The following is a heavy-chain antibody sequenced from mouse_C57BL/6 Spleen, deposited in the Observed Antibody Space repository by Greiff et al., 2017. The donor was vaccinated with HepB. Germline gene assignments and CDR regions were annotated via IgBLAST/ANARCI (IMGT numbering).Heavy chain of an antibody. CDR2: IYPGGGYT. Sequence: LEESGAELVRPGPSVKMSCKASGYTFTNYWIGWAKQRPGHGLEWIGDIYPGGGYTNYNEKFKGKATLTADKSSSTAYMQFSSLTSEDSAIYYCARLGDGNYRYFDVWGTGTTVTVSS. V-gene: IGHV1-63*01. D-gene: IGHD2-1*01. CDR1: GYTFTNYW. CDR3: ARLGDGNYRYFDV. J-gene: IGHJ1*03.